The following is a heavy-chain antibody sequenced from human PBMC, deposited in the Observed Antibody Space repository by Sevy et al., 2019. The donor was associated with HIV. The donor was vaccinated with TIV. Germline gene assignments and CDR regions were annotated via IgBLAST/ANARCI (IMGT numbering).Heavy chain of an antibody. J-gene: IGHJ4*02. D-gene: IGHD6-19*01. V-gene: IGHV1-2*06. CDR1: GYTYTGYY. CDR3: ARDPGHSSGWQRGY. CDR2: INPNSGGT. Sequence: ASVKVSCKASGYTYTGYYMHWVRPAPRQGLEWMGRINPNSGGTNYAQKFQGRVTMTRDTSISTAYMELSRLRSDDTAVYYCARDPGHSSGWQRGYWGQGTLVTVSS.